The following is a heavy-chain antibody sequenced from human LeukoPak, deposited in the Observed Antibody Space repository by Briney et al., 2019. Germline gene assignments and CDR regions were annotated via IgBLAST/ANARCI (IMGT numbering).Heavy chain of an antibody. D-gene: IGHD3-9*01. CDR1: GFGFTNAW. Sequence: PGGSLRLSCAASGFGFTNAWITWVRQAPGKAPEWVGRIKSNPDGGTTDYAAPVKGRFTISRDDSKNTLYLQLNSLKTEDTAVYYCTTLSYDIHYWGQGTLVTVSS. CDR2: IKSNPDGGTT. V-gene: IGHV3-15*01. J-gene: IGHJ4*02. CDR3: TTLSYDIHY.